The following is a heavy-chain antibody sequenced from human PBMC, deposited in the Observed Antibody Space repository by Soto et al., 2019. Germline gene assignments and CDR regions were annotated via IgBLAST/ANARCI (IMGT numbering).Heavy chain of an antibody. CDR2: IYYSGST. J-gene: IGHJ6*02. V-gene: IGHV4-39*01. D-gene: IGHD3-10*01. CDR3: ARPTSGYYYGMDV. CDR1: GGSISSSSYY. Sequence: PSETVSLTCTVSGGSISSSSYYWGWIRQPPGKGLEWIGSIYYSGSTYYNPSLKSRVTISVDASKNQFSLKLSSVTAADTAVYYCARPTSGYYYGMDVWGQGTTVTVSS.